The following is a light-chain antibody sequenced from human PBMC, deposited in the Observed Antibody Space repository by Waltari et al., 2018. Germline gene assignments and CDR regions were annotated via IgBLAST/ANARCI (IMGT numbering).Light chain of an antibody. Sequence: IKLTQSPSSLSASVGDRVAITCRASQGINTFLAWYQQKPGKAPKLLIYAASTSQSGVPSRFSGSGSGTDFTLTISSLQPEDFATYYCQQLHRYPMTFGRGTKVEIK. V-gene: IGKV1-9*01. CDR2: AAS. J-gene: IGKJ1*01. CDR3: QQLHRYPMT. CDR1: QGINTF.